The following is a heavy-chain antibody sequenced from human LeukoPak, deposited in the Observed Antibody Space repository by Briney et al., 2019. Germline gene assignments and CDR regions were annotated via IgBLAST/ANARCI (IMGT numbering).Heavy chain of an antibody. CDR2: IQFDGTIK. V-gene: IGHV3-30*02. D-gene: IGHD2-2*01. J-gene: IGHJ4*02. CDR1: GFTFSSSG. Sequence: GGSLRLSCATSGFTFSSSGMHWVRQAPGKGLEWVAFIQFDGTIKNYPDSMKGRFTISRDNSKNTVYLQMNSLRAEDTAVYYCAKDLSTTYHFDYWGQGTLVTVFS. CDR3: AKDLSTTYHFDY.